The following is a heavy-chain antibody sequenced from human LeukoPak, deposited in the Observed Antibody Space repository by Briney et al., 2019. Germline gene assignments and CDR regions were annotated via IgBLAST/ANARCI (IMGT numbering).Heavy chain of an antibody. CDR2: IKSKIDGGTT. D-gene: IGHD3-3*01. CDR3: ATWGDFWSGNYGGY. J-gene: IGHJ4*02. CDR1: GFTFSSYS. V-gene: IGHV3-15*07. Sequence: GGSLRLSCAASGFTFSSYSMNWARQAPGKGLEWVGRIKSKIDGGTTDYAAPVKGRFSISRDDSKNTVYLQMNSLKTEDTAVYYCATWGDFWSGNYGGYWGQGTLVTVSS.